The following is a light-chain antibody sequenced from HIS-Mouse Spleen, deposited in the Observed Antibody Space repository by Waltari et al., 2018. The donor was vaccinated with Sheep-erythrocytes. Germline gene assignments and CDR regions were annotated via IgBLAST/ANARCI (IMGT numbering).Light chain of an antibody. CDR3: QAWDSSTGVV. J-gene: IGLJ2*01. Sequence: SYELTQPPSVSVSPGQTASITCSGDKLGDKYACWYQQKPCQSPVLVIYQDSKRPSGIPRRFSGSNSGNTATLTISGTQAMDEADYYCQAWDSSTGVVFGGGTKLTVL. V-gene: IGLV3-1*01. CDR1: KLGDKY. CDR2: QDS.